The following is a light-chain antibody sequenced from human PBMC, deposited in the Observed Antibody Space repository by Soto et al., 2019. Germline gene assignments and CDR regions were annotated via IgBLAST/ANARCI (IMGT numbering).Light chain of an antibody. CDR2: EVS. CDR1: GSDVGNYNY. Sequence: QSALTQPPSASGSPGQSVTISCTGTGSDVGNYNYVSWYQQHPGKVPKLMIYEVSKRPSGFPDRFSGSKSGNTASLTVSGLEAEDEADYYGSSYAGSKSFVFGGGTKLTVL. CDR3: SSYAGSKSFV. J-gene: IGLJ2*01. V-gene: IGLV2-8*01.